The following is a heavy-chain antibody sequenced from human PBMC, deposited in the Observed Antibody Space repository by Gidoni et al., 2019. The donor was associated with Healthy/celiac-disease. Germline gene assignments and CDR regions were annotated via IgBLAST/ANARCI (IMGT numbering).Heavy chain of an antibody. V-gene: IGHV3-33*01. CDR1: GFPFSSYG. CDR2: IWYDGSNK. Sequence: QVQLVESGGGVVQPGRSLRLSCAASGFPFSSYGMHWVRQAPGKGLGWVAVIWYDGSNKYYADSVKGRFTISRDNSKNTLYLQMNSLRAEDTAVYYCARDGNDCSSTSCYGGWFDPWGQGTLVTVSS. CDR3: ARDGNDCSSTSCYGGWFDP. J-gene: IGHJ5*02. D-gene: IGHD2-2*01.